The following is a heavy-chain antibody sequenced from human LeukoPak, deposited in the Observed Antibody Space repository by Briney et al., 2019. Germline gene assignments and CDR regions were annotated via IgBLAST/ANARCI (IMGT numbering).Heavy chain of an antibody. Sequence: GGSLRLSCAASGFTFSNAWMVWVRQAPGKGLEWVGRIKSKTDGGTTDYAAPVKGRFTIARDDSKNTLYLEMNSLKTEDTAVYYCTTRGSYSGCPFFWGQGTLVTVSS. CDR3: TTRGSYSGCPFF. CDR2: IKSKTDGGTT. V-gene: IGHV3-15*01. CDR1: GFTFSNAW. J-gene: IGHJ4*02. D-gene: IGHD3-10*01.